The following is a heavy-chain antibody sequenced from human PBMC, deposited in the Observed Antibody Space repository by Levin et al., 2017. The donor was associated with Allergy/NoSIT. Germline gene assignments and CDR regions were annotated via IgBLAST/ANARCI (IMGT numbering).Heavy chain of an antibody. CDR1: GFTFSSYD. CDR3: ARVGGIRTHRLSDWYFDL. J-gene: IGHJ2*01. V-gene: IGHV3-13*01. D-gene: IGHD3-16*01. Sequence: GGSLRLSCAASGFTFSSYDMHWVRQATGKGLEWVSAIGTAGDTYYPGSVKGRFTISRENAKNSLYLQMNSLRAGDTAVYYCARVGGIRTHRLSDWYFDLWGRGTLVTVSS. CDR2: IGTAGDT.